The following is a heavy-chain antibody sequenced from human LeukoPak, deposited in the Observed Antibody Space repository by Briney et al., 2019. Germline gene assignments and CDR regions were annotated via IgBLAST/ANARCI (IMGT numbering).Heavy chain of an antibody. CDR2: IYSGGST. V-gene: IGHV3-66*01. Sequence: GGSQRLSCAASGFTVSSNYMSWVRQAPGKGLEWVSVIYSGGSTYYADSVKGRFTISRDNSKNTLYLQMNSLRAEDTAIYYCAKRPARPKPFDCWAQGTLVTVSS. CDR1: GFTVSSNY. J-gene: IGHJ4*02. D-gene: IGHD1-14*01. CDR3: AKRPARPKPFDC.